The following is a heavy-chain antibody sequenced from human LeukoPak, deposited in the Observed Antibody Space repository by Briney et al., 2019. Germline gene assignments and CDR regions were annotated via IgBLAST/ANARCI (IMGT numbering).Heavy chain of an antibody. D-gene: IGHD2-15*01. CDR2: ISGGSTTI. CDR1: GFTFSSYA. V-gene: IGHV3-48*01. J-gene: IGHJ4*02. CDR3: ARRYCSGDSCSFDY. Sequence: PGGSLRLSCAASGFTFSSYAMNWVRQAPGKGLEWVSCISGGSTTIYYADSVKGRFTISRDNAENSLYLQMNSLRAEDTAVYYCARRYCSGDSCSFDYWGQGTLVTVSS.